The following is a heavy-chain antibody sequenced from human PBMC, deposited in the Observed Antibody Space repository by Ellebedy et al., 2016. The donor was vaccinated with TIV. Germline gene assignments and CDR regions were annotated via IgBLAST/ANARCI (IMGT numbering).Heavy chain of an antibody. CDR3: AKDTMSGSYNYYGMDV. J-gene: IGHJ6*02. D-gene: IGHD1-26*01. V-gene: IGHV3-43*01. CDR1: GFTFDDYT. Sequence: GESLKISCAASGFTFDDYTMHWVRQAPGKGLEWVSLISWDGGSTYYADSVKGRFTISRDNSKNSLYLQMNSLRTEDTALYYCAKDTMSGSYNYYGMDVWGQGTTVTVSS. CDR2: ISWDGGST.